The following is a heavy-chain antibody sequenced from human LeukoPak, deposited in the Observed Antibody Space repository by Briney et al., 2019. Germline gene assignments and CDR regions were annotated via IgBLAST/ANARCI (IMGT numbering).Heavy chain of an antibody. V-gene: IGHV3-9*01. Sequence: GGSLRLSCAASGFTFDDYAMHWVRQAPGKGLEWVSGISWNSGSIGYADSVKGRFTVSRDSAKSSLYLQMNSLRAEDTAVYHCARYYYTNSDCYMFDYWGQGTLVTVSS. J-gene: IGHJ4*02. CDR1: GFTFDDYA. CDR2: ISWNSGSI. D-gene: IGHD2-21*02. CDR3: ARYYYTNSDCYMFDY.